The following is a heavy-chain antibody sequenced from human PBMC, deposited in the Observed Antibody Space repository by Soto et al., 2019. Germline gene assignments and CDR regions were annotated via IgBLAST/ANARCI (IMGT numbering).Heavy chain of an antibody. CDR3: ARDRLRGYDSSGFYS. CDR2: INTYNGNR. V-gene: IGHV1-18*01. J-gene: IGHJ4*02. CDR1: GYSFSSYG. Sequence: QVQLVQSGAELRKPGASVKVSCKASGYSFSSYGINWVRQAPGQGLEWMGWINTYNGNRNYAQKFEDRVTMTTATSTHTVYMERRSLKSDDTAIYYCARDRLRGYDSSGFYSWGQGTLVTVSS. D-gene: IGHD3-22*01.